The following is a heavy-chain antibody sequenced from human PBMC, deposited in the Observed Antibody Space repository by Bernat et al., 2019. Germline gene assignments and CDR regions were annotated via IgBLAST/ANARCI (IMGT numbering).Heavy chain of an antibody. CDR2: IIPIFGTA. J-gene: IGHJ3*02. Sequence: QVQLVQSGAEVKKPGSSVKVSCKASGGTFSSYAISWVRQAPGQGLEWMGGIIPIFGTANYAQKFQGRVTITADVSTSTAYMELSSLRSEDTAVYYCARAGGYCSSTSCYAFDIWGQGTMVTVSS. V-gene: IGHV1-69*01. CDR1: GGTFSSYA. CDR3: ARAGGYCSSTSCYAFDI. D-gene: IGHD2-2*01.